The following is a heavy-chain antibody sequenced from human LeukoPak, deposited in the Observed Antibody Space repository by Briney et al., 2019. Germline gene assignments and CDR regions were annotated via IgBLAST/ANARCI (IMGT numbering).Heavy chain of an antibody. J-gene: IGHJ4*02. CDR2: ISGSGGST. Sequence: GGSLRLSCAASGFTFSSYAMSWVRQAPGKGLEWVSAISGSGGSTYYADSVKGRFTISRDNSKNTLYLQMNSLRAEDTAVYYRAMNYYDSSGYSNGPFDYWAREPWSPSPQ. V-gene: IGHV3-23*01. CDR1: GFTFSSYA. CDR3: AMNYYDSSGYSNGPFDY. D-gene: IGHD3-22*01.